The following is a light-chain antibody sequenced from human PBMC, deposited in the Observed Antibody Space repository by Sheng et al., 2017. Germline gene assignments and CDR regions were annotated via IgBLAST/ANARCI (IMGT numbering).Light chain of an antibody. Sequence: DIQMTQSPSSLSASVGDRVTITCRASQSITTYLNWYHQKPGKAPKLLIYAASSLQSGVPSRFSGSGSGTDFTLTISSLQPEDFATYYCQLSSSPFTFGGGTKWRSN. CDR1: QSITTY. V-gene: IGKV1-39*01. J-gene: IGKJ4*01. CDR3: QLSSSPFT. CDR2: AAS.